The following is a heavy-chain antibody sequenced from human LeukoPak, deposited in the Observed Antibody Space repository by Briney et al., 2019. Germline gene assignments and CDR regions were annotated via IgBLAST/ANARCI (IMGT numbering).Heavy chain of an antibody. D-gene: IGHD3-10*02. J-gene: IGHJ4*02. CDR1: GGSISSTTYY. V-gene: IGHV4-39*07. CDR3: ARRLSYVDY. CDR2: IYYSGST. Sequence: SETLSLTCTVSGGSISSTTYYWGWIRQPPGKGLEWIGSIYYSGSTYYNPSLKSRVTISVDTSKNQFSLKLSSVTAADTAVYYCARRLSYVDYWGQGTLVTVSS.